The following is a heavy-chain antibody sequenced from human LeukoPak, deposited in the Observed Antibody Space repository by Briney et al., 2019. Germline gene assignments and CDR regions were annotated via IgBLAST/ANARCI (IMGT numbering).Heavy chain of an antibody. Sequence: PGGSLRLSCAASGFTFSSYGMHWVRQAPGKGLEWVAVISYDGSNKYYADFVKGRFTISRDNSKNTLYLQMNSLRAEDTAVYYCAKAWHSSSWYFDYWGQGTLVTVSS. J-gene: IGHJ4*02. D-gene: IGHD6-13*01. CDR3: AKAWHSSSWYFDY. V-gene: IGHV3-30*18. CDR2: ISYDGSNK. CDR1: GFTFSSYG.